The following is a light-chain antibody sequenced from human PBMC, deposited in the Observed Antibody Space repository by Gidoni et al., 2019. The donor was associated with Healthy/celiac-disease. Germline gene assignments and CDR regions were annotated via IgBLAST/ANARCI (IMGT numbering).Light chain of an antibody. Sequence: IVLTQSPASLSLSPGERATLSCRASQSVSSYLAWYQQKPGQAPRLLIYDASNRATGIPARVSGSGSGTDFTLTISSLEPEDFAVYYCQRRSNWPRFTFGPGTKVDIK. V-gene: IGKV3-11*01. CDR3: QRRSNWPRFT. J-gene: IGKJ3*01. CDR1: QSVSSY. CDR2: DAS.